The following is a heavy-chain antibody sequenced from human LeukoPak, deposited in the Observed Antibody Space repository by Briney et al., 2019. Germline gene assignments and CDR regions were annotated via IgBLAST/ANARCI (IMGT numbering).Heavy chain of an antibody. V-gene: IGHV3-23*01. D-gene: IGHD2-2*02. CDR2: ISMVDGTT. CDR1: GFTFSRSS. J-gene: IGHJ4*02. CDR3: VHCASTSCYTGAPFYY. Sequence: GGSLRLFCVTSGFTFSRSSMTWVRHPPGRGLEWVSAISMVDGTTYYADSVKGRFSISRDDSRNTLYLQMNSLTAEDTAVYYCVHCASTSCYTGAPFYYWGQGTLVTVSS.